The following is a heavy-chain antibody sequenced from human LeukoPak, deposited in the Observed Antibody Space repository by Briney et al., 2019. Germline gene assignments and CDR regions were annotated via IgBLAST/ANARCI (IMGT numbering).Heavy chain of an antibody. CDR1: GFTFSSYP. CDR2: ISDTGGST. Sequence: GGSLRLSCAAAGFTFSSYPMSWVRQAPGKGLEWVSAISDTGGSTYYADSVKGRFTISRDNSKNTLYLQMSSLRAEDTAVYYCAKDLWFGELLIGDYFDYWGQGTLVTVSS. D-gene: IGHD3-10*01. J-gene: IGHJ4*02. CDR3: AKDLWFGELLIGDYFDY. V-gene: IGHV3-23*01.